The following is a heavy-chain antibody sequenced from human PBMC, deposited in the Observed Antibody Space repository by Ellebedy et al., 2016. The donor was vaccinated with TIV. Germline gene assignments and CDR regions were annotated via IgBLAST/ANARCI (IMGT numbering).Heavy chain of an antibody. J-gene: IGHJ5*02. V-gene: IGHV1-18*01. D-gene: IGHD3-16*02. CDR2: INPYNGNT. CDR1: GYTFTSYG. Sequence: AASVKVSCKASGYTFTSYGISWVRQAPGQGLEWMGWINPYNGNTNYVQKLQDRVTMTTDTSTSTAYMELRSLRSDDAAMYYCARDGPWGYHWFDPWGQGTLVTVSS. CDR3: ARDGPWGYHWFDP.